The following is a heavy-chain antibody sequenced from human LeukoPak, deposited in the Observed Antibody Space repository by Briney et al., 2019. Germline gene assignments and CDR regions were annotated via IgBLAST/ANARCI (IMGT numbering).Heavy chain of an antibody. J-gene: IGHJ4*02. D-gene: IGHD1-26*01. CDR3: ARSRLVGATTRLWDY. V-gene: IGHV3-21*01. Sequence: PGGSLRLSCAASGFTFSSYSMNWFRQAPEKGLEWVSPISSSSSYIYYADSVKGRFTISRDNAKNSLYLQMNSLGAEDTAVYYCARSRLVGATTRLWDYWGQGTLVTVSP. CDR1: GFTFSSYS. CDR2: ISSSSSYI.